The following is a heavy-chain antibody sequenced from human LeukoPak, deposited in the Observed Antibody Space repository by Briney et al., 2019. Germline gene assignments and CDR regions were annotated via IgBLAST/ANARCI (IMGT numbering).Heavy chain of an antibody. CDR1: GFTFTNYA. D-gene: IGHD2-21*02. CDR2: ISGRGGNT. CDR3: AKQTVTASDIFDY. J-gene: IGHJ4*02. Sequence: GGSLRLSCAASGFTFTNYAMNWVRQAPGKGLEWVSGISGRGGNTYYADSVKGRFTISRDNSKNTLYLQTNSLRAEDTAVYYCAKQTVTASDIFDYWGEGAPFTVSS. V-gene: IGHV3-23*01.